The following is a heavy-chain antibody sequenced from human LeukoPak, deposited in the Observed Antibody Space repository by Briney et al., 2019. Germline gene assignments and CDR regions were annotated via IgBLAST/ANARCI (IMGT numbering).Heavy chain of an antibody. J-gene: IGHJ4*02. Sequence: GESLKISCKASGYSFSNYWIGWVRQMPGKGLEWMGIIYPVDSEIRYSPSFQGQVTISADKSISTAYLQWSSLKASDTAMYYCARKYGSGWPNWGQGTLVTVSS. CDR3: ARKYGSGWPN. CDR1: GYSFSNYW. V-gene: IGHV5-51*01. CDR2: IYPVDSEI. D-gene: IGHD6-19*01.